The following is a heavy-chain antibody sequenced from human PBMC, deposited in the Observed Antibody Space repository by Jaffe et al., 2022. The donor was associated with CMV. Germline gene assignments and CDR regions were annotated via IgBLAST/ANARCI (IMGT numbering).Heavy chain of an antibody. CDR2: IYYSGST. V-gene: IGHV4-59*08. D-gene: IGHD3-22*01. CDR3: ARLSYYYDSSGYYYYYYYYMDV. J-gene: IGHJ6*03. CDR1: GGSISSYY. Sequence: QVQLQESGPGLVKPSETLSLTCTVSGGSISSYYWSWIRQPPGKGLEWIGYIYYSGSTNYNPSLKSRVTISVDTSKNQFSLKLSSVTAADTAVYYCARLSYYYDSSGYYYYYYYYMDVWGKGTTVTVSS.